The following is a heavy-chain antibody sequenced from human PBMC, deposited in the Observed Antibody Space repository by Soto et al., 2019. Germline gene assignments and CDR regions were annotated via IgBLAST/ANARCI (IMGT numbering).Heavy chain of an antibody. CDR3: ARELGNYWYFDL. Sequence: QVQLVESGGGVVQPGRSLRLSCAASGFTFSSYAMHWVRQAPGKGLEWVAVISYDGSNKYYADSVKGRFTISRDNSKNTLYLQMNSLRAEDTAVYYCARELGNYWYFDLWGLGTLVTVSS. CDR2: ISYDGSNK. J-gene: IGHJ2*01. V-gene: IGHV3-30-3*01. D-gene: IGHD7-27*01. CDR1: GFTFSSYA.